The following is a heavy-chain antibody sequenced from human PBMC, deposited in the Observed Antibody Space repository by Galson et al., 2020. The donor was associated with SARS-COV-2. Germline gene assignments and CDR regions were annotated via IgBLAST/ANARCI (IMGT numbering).Heavy chain of an antibody. J-gene: IGHJ6*02. CDR3: ARDIRAYDSSGYYEYYYYYGMDV. Sequence: GGSLRLSCAASGFTFSDYYMSWIRQAPGKGLEWVSYISSSGSTIYYADSVKGRFTISRDNAKNSLYLQMNSLRAEDTAVYYCARDIRAYDSSGYYEYYYYYGMDVWGQGTTVTVSS. CDR2: ISSSGSTI. V-gene: IGHV3-11*01. CDR1: GFTFSDYY. D-gene: IGHD3-22*01.